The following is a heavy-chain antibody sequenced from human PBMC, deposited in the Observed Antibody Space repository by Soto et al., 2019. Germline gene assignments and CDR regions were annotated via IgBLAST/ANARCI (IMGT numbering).Heavy chain of an antibody. CDR2: IYYSGST. Sequence: PSETLSLTCTVSGGSISSGGYYWSWIRQHPGKGLEWIGYIYYSGSTYYNPSLKSRVTISVDTSKNQFSLKLSSVTAADTAVYYCARGVWSGVAGLNWFDPWGQGTLVTVSS. V-gene: IGHV4-31*03. CDR3: ARGVWSGVAGLNWFDP. CDR1: GGSISSGGYY. J-gene: IGHJ5*02. D-gene: IGHD6-19*01.